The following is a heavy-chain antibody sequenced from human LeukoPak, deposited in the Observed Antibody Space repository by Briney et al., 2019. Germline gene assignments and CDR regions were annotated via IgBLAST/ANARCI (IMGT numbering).Heavy chain of an antibody. CDR1: GFTFSTYW. Sequence: GGSLRLSCAASGFTFSTYWMSWVRQVPGKGLEWVANIKQDGTEKHYVDSVKGRFTISRDNAKNSLYLQMNSLRAEDTAVYYCARDARSSSWSPAEYFQHWGQGTLVTVSS. CDR2: IKQDGTEK. J-gene: IGHJ1*01. V-gene: IGHV3-7*03. D-gene: IGHD6-13*01. CDR3: ARDARSSSWSPAEYFQH.